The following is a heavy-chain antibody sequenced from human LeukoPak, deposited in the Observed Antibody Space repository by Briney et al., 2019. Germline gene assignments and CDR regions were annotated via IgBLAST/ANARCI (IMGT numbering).Heavy chain of an antibody. J-gene: IGHJ5*02. D-gene: IGHD2-2*02. Sequence: PSETLSLTCTVSGGSISSYYWSWIRQPAGKGLEWIGRIYTSGSTNYNPSLKSRVTMSVDTSKNQFSLKLSSVTAADTAVYYCARGRGYCSSTSCYTVHWFDPWGQGTLVTVSS. V-gene: IGHV4-4*07. CDR3: ARGRGYCSSTSCYTVHWFDP. CDR1: GGSISSYY. CDR2: IYTSGST.